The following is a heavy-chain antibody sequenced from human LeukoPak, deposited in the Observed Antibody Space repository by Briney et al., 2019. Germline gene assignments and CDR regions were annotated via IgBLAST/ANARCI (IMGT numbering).Heavy chain of an antibody. D-gene: IGHD6-19*01. V-gene: IGHV3-48*04. Sequence: GGSLRLSCAASGFTFSSYSMNWVRQAPGKGLEWVSYISSSSSTIYYADSVKGRFTISRDNAKNSLYLQMNSLRAEDTAVYYCARDGKGLAYYFDYWGQGTLVTVSS. CDR1: GFTFSSYS. CDR3: ARDGKGLAYYFDY. J-gene: IGHJ4*02. CDR2: ISSSSSTI.